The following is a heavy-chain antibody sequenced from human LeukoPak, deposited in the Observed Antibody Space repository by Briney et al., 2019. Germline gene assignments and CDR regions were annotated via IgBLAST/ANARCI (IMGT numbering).Heavy chain of an antibody. V-gene: IGHV4-34*01. CDR3: ARGLVLRFLEWLKGYDY. CDR2: INHSGST. J-gene: IGHJ4*02. D-gene: IGHD3-3*01. CDR1: GGSFSGYY. Sequence: SETLSLTCAVYGGSFSGYYWSWIRQPPGKGLEWIGEINHSGSTNYNPSLKSRVTISVDTSKNQFSLKLSSVTAADTAVYYCARGLVLRFLEWLKGYDYWGQGTLVTVSS.